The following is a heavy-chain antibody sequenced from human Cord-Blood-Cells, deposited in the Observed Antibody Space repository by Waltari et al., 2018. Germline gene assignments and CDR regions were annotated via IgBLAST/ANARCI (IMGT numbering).Heavy chain of an antibody. CDR3: ARAPQQVSSPPFDY. Sequence: QVQLQQWGAGLLKPSETLSLTCAVYGGSFSGYYWSWIRQPPGKGLEWIGEINHSGSTNYNTSLKSRVTISVDTSKNQFSLKLSSVTAADTAVYYCARAPQQVSSPPFDYWGQGTLVTVSS. D-gene: IGHD6-6*01. CDR1: GGSFSGYY. V-gene: IGHV4-34*01. J-gene: IGHJ4*02. CDR2: INHSGST.